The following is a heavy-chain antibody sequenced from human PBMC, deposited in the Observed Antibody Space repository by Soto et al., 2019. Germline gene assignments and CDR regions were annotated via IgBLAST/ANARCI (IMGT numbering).Heavy chain of an antibody. D-gene: IGHD6-6*01. Sequence: PSETLSLTCSVSGGSIGRYYWSWVRQSPGKGLEWIGFIYDSENTNYNPSLKSRVIISGDTSKTLLFLMLSSVAAADTVIYCCARHEKGSSFDHWGQGALVTVSS. CDR2: IYDSENT. CDR1: GGSIGRYY. CDR3: ARHEKGSSFDH. J-gene: IGHJ4*02. V-gene: IGHV4-59*08.